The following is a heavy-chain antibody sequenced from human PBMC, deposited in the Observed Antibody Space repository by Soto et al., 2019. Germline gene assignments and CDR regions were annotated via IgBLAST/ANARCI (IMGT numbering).Heavy chain of an antibody. D-gene: IGHD3-22*01. CDR1: GGSIRSYY. J-gene: IGHJ4*02. CDR2: MHYSGNN. CDR3: ANIVKADTARFDY. Sequence: SETLSLTCTVSGGSIRSYYWSWVRQPPGKGPEWIGYMHYSGNNNYNPSLRSRATLSVDTSKNQFSLRLTFVTAADTAVYYCANIVKADTARFDYWGQGRLVTVSS. V-gene: IGHV4-59*01.